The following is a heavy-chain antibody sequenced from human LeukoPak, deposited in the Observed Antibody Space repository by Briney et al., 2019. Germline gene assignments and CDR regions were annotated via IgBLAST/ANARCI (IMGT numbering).Heavy chain of an antibody. CDR1: GFTFSSYA. J-gene: IGHJ4*02. V-gene: IGHV3-30-3*01. CDR2: ISYDGSNK. Sequence: PGGSLRLSCEASGFTFSSYAMHWVRQAPGKGLEWVAVISYDGSNKYYADSVKGRFTISRDNSKNTLYLQMNSLRAEDTAVYYCARDRVVRGVIIEGSFDYWGQGTLVTVSS. D-gene: IGHD3-10*01. CDR3: ARDRVVRGVIIEGSFDY.